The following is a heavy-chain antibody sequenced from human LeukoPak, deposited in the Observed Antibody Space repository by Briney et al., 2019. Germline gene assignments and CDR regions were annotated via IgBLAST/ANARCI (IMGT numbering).Heavy chain of an antibody. J-gene: IGHJ4*02. V-gene: IGHV2-5*02. CDR2: IYWGDDK. Sequence: SGPTLVNPTQTLTLTCTFSGFSLSTGGVGVGWIRQPPGKALEWLALIYWGDDKRYSPSLKSRLTITKDTSKNQVVLTMTNMDPVDTATYYCALHSEVGVVNDYWGQGTLVTVSS. CDR1: GFSLSTGGVG. CDR3: ALHSEVGVVNDY. D-gene: IGHD3-3*01.